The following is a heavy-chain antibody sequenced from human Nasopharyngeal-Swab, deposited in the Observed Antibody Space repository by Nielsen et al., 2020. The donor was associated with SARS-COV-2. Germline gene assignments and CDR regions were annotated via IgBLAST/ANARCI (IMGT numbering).Heavy chain of an antibody. V-gene: IGHV3-9*01. J-gene: IGHJ6*02. CDR1: GFTFDDYA. Sequence: SCAASGFTFDDYAMHWVRQAPGKGLEWVSGISWNSGSIGYADSVKGRFTISRDNAKNSLYLQMNSLRAEDTALYYCAKQPAADYGMDVWGQGTTVTVSS. D-gene: IGHD2-2*01. CDR3: AKQPAADYGMDV. CDR2: ISWNSGSI.